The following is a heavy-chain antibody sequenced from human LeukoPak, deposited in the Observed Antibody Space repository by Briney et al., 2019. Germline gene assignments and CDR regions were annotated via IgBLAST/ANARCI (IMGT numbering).Heavy chain of an antibody. D-gene: IGHD1-14*01. CDR1: GFIFSGSS. J-gene: IGHJ4*02. CDR3: AKEQYPGYFDF. CDR2: IRFDATNK. Sequence: GGSLRLSCAASGFIFSGSSMHWVRQAPGKGLEWVCFIRFDATNKYYADSVKGRFTITRDNSNNTLYLQLNNVRTEDTATYFCAKEQYPGYFDFWGQGTLVTVSA. V-gene: IGHV3-30*02.